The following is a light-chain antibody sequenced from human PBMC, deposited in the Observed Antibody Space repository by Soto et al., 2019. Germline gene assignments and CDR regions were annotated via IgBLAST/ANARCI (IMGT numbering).Light chain of an antibody. CDR1: SSDVGAYIY. V-gene: IGLV2-11*01. J-gene: IGLJ2*01. CDR2: DVS. Sequence: QSALTQPRSVSGSPGQSVTISCTGTSSDVGAYIYVSWYQQDPGNAPKLMIYDVSKRPSGVPDRFSGSKSGNTASLTISGLQAEDEADYYCCSYAGSSLIFGGGTQLTVL. CDR3: CSYAGSSLI.